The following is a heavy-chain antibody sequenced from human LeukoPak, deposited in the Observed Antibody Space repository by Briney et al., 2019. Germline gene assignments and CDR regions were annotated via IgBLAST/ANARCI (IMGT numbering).Heavy chain of an antibody. CDR2: IIPIFGTA. Sequence: SVKVSCKASGGAFSSYAISWVRQAPGQGLEWMGGIIPIFGTANYAQKFQGRVTITTDESTSTAYMELSSLRSEDTAVYYCARDGTYYYDSSGYYYAYWGQGTLVTVSS. J-gene: IGHJ4*02. V-gene: IGHV1-69*05. CDR3: ARDGTYYYDSSGYYYAY. CDR1: GGAFSSYA. D-gene: IGHD3-22*01.